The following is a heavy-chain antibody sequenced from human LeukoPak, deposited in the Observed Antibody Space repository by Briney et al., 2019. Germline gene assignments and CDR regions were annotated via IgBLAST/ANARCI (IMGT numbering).Heavy chain of an antibody. CDR1: GGTFSSYA. Sequence: SVKVSCKASGGTFSSYAISWVRQAPGQGLEWMGGIIPIFGTANYAQKFQGRVTITADESTSTAYMELSSLRFEDTAVYYCARGVVVAAKKGRWYFDYWGQGTLVTVSS. CDR3: ARGVVVAAKKGRWYFDY. V-gene: IGHV1-69*13. CDR2: IIPIFGTA. J-gene: IGHJ4*02. D-gene: IGHD2-15*01.